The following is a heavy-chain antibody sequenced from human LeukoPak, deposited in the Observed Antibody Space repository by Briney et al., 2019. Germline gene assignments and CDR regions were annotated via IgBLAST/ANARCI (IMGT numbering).Heavy chain of an antibody. V-gene: IGHV3-30*01. J-gene: IGHJ4*02. CDR3: ARPVGNSGIDF. Sequence: GGSLRLSWAASGFIFSSYAIHWVRQAPGKGLEWVAVMSYDEISKYYADSVKGRFTISRDNSKNTLYLQMNSLRAEDTAIYYCARPVGNSGIDFWGQGTLVTVSS. CDR1: GFIFSSYA. CDR2: MSYDEISK. D-gene: IGHD1-26*01.